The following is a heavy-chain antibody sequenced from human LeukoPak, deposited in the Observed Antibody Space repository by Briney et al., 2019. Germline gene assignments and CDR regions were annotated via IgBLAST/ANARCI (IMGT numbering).Heavy chain of an antibody. D-gene: IGHD3-16*01. CDR3: ARGGAVPGIDP. CDR1: GYSITSGFS. V-gene: IGHV4-38-2*01. Sequence: SETLSLTCAVFGYSITSGFSWGWIRQPPGKGLECIGTISHSGSTHYKSTLESRHTISMDTSKNQFSLRLTSVTAADTAVYYCARGGAVPGIDPWGQGTLVTVSS. CDR2: ISHSGST. J-gene: IGHJ5*02.